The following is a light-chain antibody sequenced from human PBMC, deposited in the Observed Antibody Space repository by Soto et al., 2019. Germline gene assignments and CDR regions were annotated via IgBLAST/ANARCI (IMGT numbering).Light chain of an antibody. CDR2: AAS. Sequence: DIQMTQSPSTLSASVGDTVTVTCRASQSISGWLAWYQRKPGKAPKLLIYAASSLHSGVPSRFSGSGSGTDFTLTISSLQPEDFATYYCQQSYSTAWTFGQGTKVDIK. J-gene: IGKJ1*01. V-gene: IGKV1-39*01. CDR3: QQSYSTAWT. CDR1: QSISGW.